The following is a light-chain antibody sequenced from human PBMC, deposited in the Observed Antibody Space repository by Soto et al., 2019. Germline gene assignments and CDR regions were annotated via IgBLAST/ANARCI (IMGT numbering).Light chain of an antibody. Sequence: MTQSPLSLPVTLGQPASISCRSSQSLVYSDGNTYLNWYQQKSGKAPKLLIYDASDLETGVPSRFSGSGSGTDFTFTINSLQPEDIATYYCQQYDNLPLTFGGGTKVDIK. V-gene: IGKV1-33*01. CDR3: QQYDNLPLT. CDR1: QSLVYSDGNTY. J-gene: IGKJ4*01. CDR2: DAS.